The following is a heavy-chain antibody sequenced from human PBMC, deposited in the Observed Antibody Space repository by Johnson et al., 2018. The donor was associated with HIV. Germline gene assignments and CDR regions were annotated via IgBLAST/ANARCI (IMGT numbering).Heavy chain of an antibody. J-gene: IGHJ3*02. CDR1: GFTVSSNY. CDR2: SGSGGST. CDR3: ARDRWLQLGAFDI. D-gene: IGHD5-24*01. Sequence: VQLVESGGGVVQPGRSLRLSCAASGFTVSSNYMSWVRQAPGKGLEWVSAISGSGGSTYYADSVKGRFTISRDNVKNSLFLQINSLRADDTAVDYCARDRWLQLGAFDIWGQGTLVTVSS. V-gene: IGHV3-66*01.